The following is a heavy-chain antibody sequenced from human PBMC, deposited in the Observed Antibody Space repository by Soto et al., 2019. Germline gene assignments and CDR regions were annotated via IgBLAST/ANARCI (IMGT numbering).Heavy chain of an antibody. CDR1: GGTFSSYA. CDR3: ASSGTSSGYDHNWFDP. Sequence: QVQLVQSGAEVKKPGSSVNVSGRASGGTFSSYAISWGRQAPGQGHEWRGGPIPIFGTATSAQKFQGRVTINGDESTSTAYMELSSLRSEETAVYYCASSGTSSGYDHNWFDPWGQGTLVTVSS. D-gene: IGHD3-22*01. J-gene: IGHJ5*02. V-gene: IGHV1-69*01. CDR2: PIPIFGTA.